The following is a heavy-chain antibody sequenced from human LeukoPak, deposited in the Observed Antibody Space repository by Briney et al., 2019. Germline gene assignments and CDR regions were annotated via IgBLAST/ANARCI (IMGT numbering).Heavy chain of an antibody. Sequence: ASVKVSCKASGYSFTSYYMHWVRQAPGQGLEWMGIINPSDGSTTYAQKFQGRVTMTRDTSTSTVYMELSSLRSEDTAAYHCATDGRSYDSSAYYYFDYWGQGTLVTVSS. CDR2: INPSDGST. J-gene: IGHJ4*02. CDR3: ATDGRSYDSSAYYYFDY. CDR1: GYSFTSYY. D-gene: IGHD3-22*01. V-gene: IGHV1-46*01.